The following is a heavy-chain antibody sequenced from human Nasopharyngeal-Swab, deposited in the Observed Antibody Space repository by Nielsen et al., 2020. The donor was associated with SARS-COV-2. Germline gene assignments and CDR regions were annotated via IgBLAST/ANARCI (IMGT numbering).Heavy chain of an antibody. Sequence: GESLKISCAASGFTFSDYYMSWIRQAPGKGLEWVSYISSRGSTIYYADSVKGRFTISRDNAKNSLYLQMNSLRAEDTAVYYCANHLPGTYYFDYWGQGTLVTVSS. D-gene: IGHD3-10*01. V-gene: IGHV3-11*01. J-gene: IGHJ4*02. CDR1: GFTFSDYY. CDR3: ANHLPGTYYFDY. CDR2: ISSRGSTI.